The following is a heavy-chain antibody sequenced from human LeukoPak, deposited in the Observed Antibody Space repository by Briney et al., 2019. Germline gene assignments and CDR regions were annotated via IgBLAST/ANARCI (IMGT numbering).Heavy chain of an antibody. D-gene: IGHD5-18*01. CDR2: IDSGSDDI. CDR3: ARDTYRPQLIDS. J-gene: IGHJ4*02. Sequence: PGGSLRLSCAASGFSFSLYAMNWVRQAPGKGRGWISYIDSGSDDILHADSVRGRFAISRDNAKNTLYLEMNSLRAEDTAVYYCARDTYRPQLIDSWGQGTLVTVSS. V-gene: IGHV3-21*05. CDR1: GFSFSLYA.